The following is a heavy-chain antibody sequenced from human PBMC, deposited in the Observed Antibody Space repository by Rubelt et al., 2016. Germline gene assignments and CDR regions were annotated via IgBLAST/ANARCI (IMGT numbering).Heavy chain of an antibody. Sequence: MHWVRQAPGQGLEWMGIINPSGGSTSYAQKFQGRVTMTRDTSTSTVYMELSSLRSEDTAVYYCARVMEWLQLYYAFDIWGQGTMVTVSS. CDR2: INPSGGST. J-gene: IGHJ3*02. D-gene: IGHD5-12*01. V-gene: IGHV1-46*01. CDR3: ARVMEWLQLYYAFDI.